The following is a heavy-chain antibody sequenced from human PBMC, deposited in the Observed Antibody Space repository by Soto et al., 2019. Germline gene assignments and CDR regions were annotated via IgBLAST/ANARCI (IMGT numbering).Heavy chain of an antibody. Sequence: QVQLVQSGAEVKKPGSSVKVSCKASGGTFSSYAISWVRQAPGQGLEWMGGIIPIFGTANYAQKFQGRVTITADESTSTAYMELSSLRSGDTTVYYCARDSLIAARPGYFDYWGQGTLVTVSS. CDR3: ARDSLIAARPGYFDY. CDR1: GGTFSSYA. CDR2: IIPIFGTA. D-gene: IGHD6-6*01. J-gene: IGHJ4*02. V-gene: IGHV1-69*01.